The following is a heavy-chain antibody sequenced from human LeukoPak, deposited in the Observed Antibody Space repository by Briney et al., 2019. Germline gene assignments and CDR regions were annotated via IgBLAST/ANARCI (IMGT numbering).Heavy chain of an antibody. D-gene: IGHD3-10*01. Sequence: GGSLRLSCAASGFTFSTYGMHWVREAPGKGLEWVAVIWYDGSNKYYADSVKGRYTISRDNSKNTLYLQINSLRAEDTAVYYCARGNYYGSGSLDYWGQGTLVTVSS. CDR1: GFTFSTYG. J-gene: IGHJ4*02. CDR3: ARGNYYGSGSLDY. CDR2: IWYDGSNK. V-gene: IGHV3-33*01.